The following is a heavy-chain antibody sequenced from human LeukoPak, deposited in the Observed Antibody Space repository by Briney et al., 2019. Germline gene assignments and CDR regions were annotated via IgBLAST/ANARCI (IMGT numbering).Heavy chain of an antibody. D-gene: IGHD3-22*01. CDR1: GGSISSYY. V-gene: IGHV4-59*01. J-gene: IGHJ4*02. CDR3: ARERTLFPGDSSGYFDY. Sequence: SETLSLTCTVSGGSISSYYWSWIRQPPGKGLEWIGYIYYSGSTNYNPSLKSRVTISVDTSKNQFSLKLSSVTAADTAVYYCARERTLFPGDSSGYFDYWGQGILVTVSS. CDR2: IYYSGST.